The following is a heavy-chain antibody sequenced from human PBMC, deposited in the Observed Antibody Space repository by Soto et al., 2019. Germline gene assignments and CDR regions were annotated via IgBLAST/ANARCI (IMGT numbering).Heavy chain of an antibody. J-gene: IGHJ6*02. Sequence: GGSMRLSCAASGFTFSSYGMHWFRQAPGKGLEWVAVISYDGSNKYYADSVKGRFTISRDNSKNTLYLQMNSLRAEDTAVYYCAKALMTIGRMGDGMDAGGQGTTVTVSS. D-gene: IGHD3-3*01. V-gene: IGHV3-30*18. CDR2: ISYDGSNK. CDR3: AKALMTIGRMGDGMDA. CDR1: GFTFSSYG.